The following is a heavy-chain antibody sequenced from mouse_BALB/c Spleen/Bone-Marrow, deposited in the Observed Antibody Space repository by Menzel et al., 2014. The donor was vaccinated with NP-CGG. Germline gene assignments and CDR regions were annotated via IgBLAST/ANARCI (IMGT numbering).Heavy chain of an antibody. CDR2: ILPGSDNT. Sequence: QVQLQQSGGELMKPGASVKISCKATGYTFSNYWIQWVKQRPGHGPEWIGEILPGSDNTNYNEKFKGKATFTADTSSNTAYMQLSSLTSEDSAVSYCARGNPFDFWGQGTTLTVSS. CDR1: GYTFSNYW. J-gene: IGHJ2*01. V-gene: IGHV1-9*01. CDR3: ARGNPFDF.